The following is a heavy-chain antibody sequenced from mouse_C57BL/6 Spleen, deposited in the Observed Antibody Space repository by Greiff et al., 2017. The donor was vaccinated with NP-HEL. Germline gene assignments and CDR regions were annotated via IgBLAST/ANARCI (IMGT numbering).Heavy chain of an antibody. CDR1: GYAFTNYL. CDR2: INPGSGGT. D-gene: IGHD2-5*01. J-gene: IGHJ3*01. CDR3: ARGAYYSNEGFAY. V-gene: IGHV1-54*01. Sequence: VQLVESGAELVRPGTSVKVSCKASGYAFTNYLIEWVKQRPGQGLEWIGVINPGSGGTNYNEKFKGKSTLTVDKSSSTAYMQLSSLTSEDSAVYYCARGAYYSNEGFAYWGQGTLVTVSA.